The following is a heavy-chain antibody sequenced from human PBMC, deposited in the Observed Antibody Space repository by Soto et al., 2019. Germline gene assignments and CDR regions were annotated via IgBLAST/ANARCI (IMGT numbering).Heavy chain of an antibody. Sequence: QITLKESGPTLVKPTQTLTLTCTFSGFSLSTSXXXXXXXXXXXGKALEWLALIYWDDDKRYSPSLKSRLTXXXXXXXXXXXXXXXXXXXXXXXXXXXXXXXXXXXXXFDPWGQGTLVTVSS. CDR1: GFSLSTSXXX. CDR3: XXXXXXXXXXFDP. CDR2: IYWDDDK. V-gene: IGHV2-5*02. J-gene: IGHJ5*02.